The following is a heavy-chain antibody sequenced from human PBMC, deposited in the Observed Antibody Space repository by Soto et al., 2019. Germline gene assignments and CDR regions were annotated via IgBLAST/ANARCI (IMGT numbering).Heavy chain of an antibody. CDR3: ARDPNIVLVPAALRSYYYYYGMDV. V-gene: IGHV3-74*01. CDR1: GFTFSSYW. Sequence: GGSLRLSCAASGFTFSSYWMHWVRQAPGKGLVWVSLIKSDGSTNYADPVKARFTISRDNAKNTLYLQMNSLRVEDTAVYYCARDPNIVLVPAALRSYYYYYGMDVWGQGTTVPVAS. CDR2: IKSDGST. D-gene: IGHD2-2*01. J-gene: IGHJ6*02.